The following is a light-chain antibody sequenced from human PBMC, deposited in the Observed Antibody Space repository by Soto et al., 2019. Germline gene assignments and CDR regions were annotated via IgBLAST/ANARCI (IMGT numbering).Light chain of an antibody. V-gene: IGKV1-13*02. CDR1: QGISSA. CDR2: DAS. CDR3: QQFNSYLIT. Sequence: AIQLTQSASSLSASVGDRVTITCRASQGISSALAWYQQKPGKAPKLLIYDASSLESGVPSRFSGSGSGTEFTLTISSLQPEDFATYYCQQFNSYLITFGQGTRLEIK. J-gene: IGKJ5*01.